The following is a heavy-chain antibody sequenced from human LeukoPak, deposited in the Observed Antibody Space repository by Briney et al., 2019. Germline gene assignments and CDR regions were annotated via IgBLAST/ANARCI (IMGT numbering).Heavy chain of an antibody. CDR1: GGTFSSYA. Sequence: GASEKVSCKASGGTFSSYAISWVRQAPGQGLEWMGGIIPIFGTANYAQKFQGRVTITADESTSTAYMELSSLRSEDTAVYYCARGVTKWFDPWGQGTLVTVSS. CDR3: ARGVTKWFDP. V-gene: IGHV1-69*13. D-gene: IGHD4-17*01. J-gene: IGHJ5*02. CDR2: IIPIFGTA.